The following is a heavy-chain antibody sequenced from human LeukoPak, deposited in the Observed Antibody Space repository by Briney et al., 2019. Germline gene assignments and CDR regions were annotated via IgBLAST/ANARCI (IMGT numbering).Heavy chain of an antibody. CDR3: AKQREVATIIHRAFDY. Sequence: HPGGSLRLSCAASGFTFSSYGMYWVRQAPGKGLEWVAFIRYDGSNKYYADSVKGRFTISRDNSKNTLYLQMNSLGVEDTAVYYCAKQREVATIIHRAFDYWGQGTLVTVSS. D-gene: IGHD5-24*01. CDR1: GFTFSSYG. J-gene: IGHJ4*02. CDR2: IRYDGSNK. V-gene: IGHV3-30*02.